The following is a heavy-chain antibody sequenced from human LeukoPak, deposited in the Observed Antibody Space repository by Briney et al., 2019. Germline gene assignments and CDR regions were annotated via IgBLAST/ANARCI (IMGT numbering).Heavy chain of an antibody. CDR2: IYYSGST. V-gene: IGHV4-39*07. J-gene: IGHJ4*02. CDR1: GGSISSSSYY. Sequence: PSETLSLTCTVSGGSISSSSYYWGWIRQPPGRGLEWIGNIYYSGSTYYNPSLKSRVTISVDTSKNHFSLKLSSVTAADTAVYYCAREAASSGYYAYWGQGTLVTVSS. D-gene: IGHD3-22*01. CDR3: AREAASSGYYAY.